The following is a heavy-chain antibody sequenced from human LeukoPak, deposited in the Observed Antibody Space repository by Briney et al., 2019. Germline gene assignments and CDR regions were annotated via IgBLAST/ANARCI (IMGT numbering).Heavy chain of an antibody. Sequence: GGSLRLSCAASGFTFSSYSMNWVRQAPGKGLEWVTTISYDGSNKYYADSVKGRFSISRDNSKNTLYLQMNSLRPEDTAVYYCAKDVRVPATGTADAFDIWGQGTMVTVSS. D-gene: IGHD1-1*01. CDR3: AKDVRVPATGTADAFDI. CDR1: GFTFSSYS. J-gene: IGHJ3*02. CDR2: ISYDGSNK. V-gene: IGHV3-30*18.